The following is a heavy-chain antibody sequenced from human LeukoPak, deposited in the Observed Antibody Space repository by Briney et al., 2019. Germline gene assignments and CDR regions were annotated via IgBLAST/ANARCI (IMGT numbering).Heavy chain of an antibody. V-gene: IGHV3-9*01. CDR2: ISWKSDRI. CDR3: ARGRKIYSNSVFDY. Sequence: GRSLRLSCAASGFTFDDYAMHWVRQAPGKGLEWVSGISWKSDRIGYADSVKGRFTISRDNAKNSLYLQMNSLRAEDTALYYCARGRKIYSNSVFDYWGQGALVTVSS. J-gene: IGHJ4*02. D-gene: IGHD4-11*01. CDR1: GFTFDDYA.